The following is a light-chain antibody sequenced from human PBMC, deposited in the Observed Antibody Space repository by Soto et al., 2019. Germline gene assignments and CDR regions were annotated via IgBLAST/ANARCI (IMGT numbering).Light chain of an antibody. CDR1: QSVGSD. CDR2: AAS. Sequence: EIVMTQSPATLSLSPGERATLSCWASQSVGSDLAWYQQKFGQAPRLLIYAASTRATDVPARFSGSGSGTEFTLTISSLQSEDFAVYYCQQYNEWPPRYTFGQGTKLEIK. CDR3: QQYNEWPPRYT. J-gene: IGKJ2*01. V-gene: IGKV3-15*01.